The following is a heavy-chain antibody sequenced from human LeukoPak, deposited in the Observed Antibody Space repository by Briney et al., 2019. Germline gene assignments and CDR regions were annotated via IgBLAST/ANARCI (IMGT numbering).Heavy chain of an antibody. Sequence: SETLSLTCAVYGGSFSGYYWSWIRQPPGKGLEWIGEINHSGSTNYNPSLKSRVTISVDTSKNQFSLKLSSVTAADTAVYYCARANYDKPFDPWGQGTLVTVSS. CDR2: INHSGST. CDR1: GGSFSGYY. V-gene: IGHV4-34*01. CDR3: ARANYDKPFDP. J-gene: IGHJ5*02. D-gene: IGHD3-22*01.